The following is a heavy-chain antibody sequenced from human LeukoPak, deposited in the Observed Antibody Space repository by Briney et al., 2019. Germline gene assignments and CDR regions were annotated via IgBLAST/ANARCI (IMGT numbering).Heavy chain of an antibody. D-gene: IGHD3-22*01. CDR1: GFTFSSYW. CDR3: ARRINYYDSSGYYYVRYFDS. CDR2: INTDGSSL. J-gene: IGHJ4*02. V-gene: IGHV3-74*01. Sequence: PGGSLRLSCAASGFTFSSYWMYRVRQAPGKGPVWVARINTDGSSLNYADSVKGRSTISRDNAKNTLYLQMNSLGAEDTAVYYCARRINYYDSSGYYYVRYFDSWGQGTLVAVSS.